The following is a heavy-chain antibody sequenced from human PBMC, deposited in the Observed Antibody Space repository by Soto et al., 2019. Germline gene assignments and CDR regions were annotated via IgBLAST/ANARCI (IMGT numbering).Heavy chain of an antibody. V-gene: IGHV3-11*06. Sequence: QVQVVESGGGLVKPGGSLRLYCAASGLTFSEYYMSWIRQAPGKGLGWVSFISSSGDSTKYADSVKGRFTISRDNAKNSRFLQLNSVRAEDTAVYYCARGGVKGTTSRGQVYNWGQGTLVTVSS. CDR2: ISSSGDST. D-gene: IGHD1-7*01. CDR1: GLTFSEYY. CDR3: ARGGVKGTTSRGQVYN. J-gene: IGHJ4*02.